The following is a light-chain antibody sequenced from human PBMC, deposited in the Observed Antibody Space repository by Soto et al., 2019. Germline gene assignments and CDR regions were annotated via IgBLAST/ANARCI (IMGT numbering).Light chain of an antibody. Sequence: DIVLTQSPATLSLSPGERVTLSCGASPSVSSSRLAWYQQKPGQAPRLLMYDASRRAFGMPDRFSGSGSGTDFTLTISRLEPEDFAVYYCQQYGNSPITFGQGTRLEIK. CDR1: PSVSSSR. J-gene: IGKJ5*01. CDR2: DAS. CDR3: QQYGNSPIT. V-gene: IGKV3D-20*01.